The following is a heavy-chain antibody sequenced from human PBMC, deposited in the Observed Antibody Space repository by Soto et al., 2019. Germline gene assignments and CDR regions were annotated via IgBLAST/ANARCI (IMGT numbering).Heavy chain of an antibody. Sequence: ASVKVSCKASGYTFTSYGISWVRQAPGQGLEWMGWISAYNGNTNYAQKLQGRVTMTTDTSTSTAYMELRSLRSDDTAVYYCAIDFNSIRVYYYDSSGYYHDDAFVIWG. V-gene: IGHV1-18*01. CDR1: GYTFTSYG. D-gene: IGHD3-22*01. CDR3: AIDFNSIRVYYYDSSGYYHDDAFVI. CDR2: ISAYNGNT. J-gene: IGHJ3*02.